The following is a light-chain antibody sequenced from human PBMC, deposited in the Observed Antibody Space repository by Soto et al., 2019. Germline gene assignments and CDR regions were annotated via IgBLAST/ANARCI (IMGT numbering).Light chain of an antibody. V-gene: IGKV1-8*01. CDR2: AAS. CDR1: QGISSY. Sequence: AIRMTQSPSSLSASTGDRVTITCRASQGISSYLAWYQQKPGKAPKLLIYAASTLQSGVQSRFSGRGSGTDFTLTISCLQSEDFATYYCKQYYSYPWTFGQGTKVDI. CDR3: KQYYSYPWT. J-gene: IGKJ1*01.